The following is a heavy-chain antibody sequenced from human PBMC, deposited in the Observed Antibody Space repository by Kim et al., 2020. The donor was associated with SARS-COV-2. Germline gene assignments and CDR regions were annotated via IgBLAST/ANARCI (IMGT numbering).Heavy chain of an antibody. Sequence: SETLSLTCAVYGGSFSGYYWSWIRQPPGKGLEWIGEINHSGSTNYNPSLKSRVTISVDTSKNQFSLKRSSVTAADTAVYYCARAMYSSSPFDIWGQGPM. CDR1: GGSFSGYY. D-gene: IGHD6-13*01. J-gene: IGHJ3*02. CDR3: ARAMYSSSPFDI. V-gene: IGHV4-34*01. CDR2: INHSGST.